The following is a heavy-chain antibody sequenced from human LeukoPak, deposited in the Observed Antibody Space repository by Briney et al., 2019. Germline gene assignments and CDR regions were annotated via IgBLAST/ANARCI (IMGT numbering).Heavy chain of an antibody. CDR2: ISGSGSRT. CDR3: AKGSREWELLDAFDI. J-gene: IGHJ3*02. D-gene: IGHD1-26*01. Sequence: GGSLRLSCTASGFTFSSYGMTWVRQAPGKGLEWVSGISGSGSRTDYADSVKGRFTISRDNAKNTLYLQMNSLRAEDTAVYYCAKGSREWELLDAFDIWGQGTMVTVSS. V-gene: IGHV3-23*01. CDR1: GFTFSSYG.